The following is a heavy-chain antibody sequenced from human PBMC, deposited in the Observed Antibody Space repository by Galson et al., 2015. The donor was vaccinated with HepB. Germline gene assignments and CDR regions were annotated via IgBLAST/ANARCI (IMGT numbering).Heavy chain of an antibody. D-gene: IGHD5-12*01. Sequence: SLRLSCAASGFTFSVYSMNWVRQAPGKGLEWVSYIHGSSSTIYYADSVKGRFTISRDNAKNSLYLQMNSLRAEDTAIYYCARDGRNGYDDYWGQGTLVAVS. CDR1: GFTFSVYS. J-gene: IGHJ4*02. CDR3: ARDGRNGYDDY. CDR2: IHGSSSTI. V-gene: IGHV3-48*01.